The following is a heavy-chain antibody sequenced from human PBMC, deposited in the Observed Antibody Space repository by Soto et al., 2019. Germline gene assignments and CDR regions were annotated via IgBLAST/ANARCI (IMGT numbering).Heavy chain of an antibody. CDR3: AMYRRTEAEGFTLDD. Sequence: SETLSLTCTVSGDSINNYYWSWIRQPPGKRLEWIGYIYYTGSTTYNPSLESRVTMSVDTSKNQFSLKLSSVNAADTAVHYCAMYRRTEAEGFTLDDRGRGA. J-gene: IGHJ2*01. CDR1: GDSINNYY. V-gene: IGHV4-59*01. CDR2: IYYTGST. D-gene: IGHD6-13*01.